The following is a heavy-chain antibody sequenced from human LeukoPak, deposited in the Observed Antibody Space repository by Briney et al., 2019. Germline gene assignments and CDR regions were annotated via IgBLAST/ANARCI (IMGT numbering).Heavy chain of an antibody. Sequence: GGSLRLSCAASGFTFSSYAMSWVRQAPGKGPEWVSAISGSGGSTYYADSVKGRFTISRDNSKNTLYLQMNSLRAEDTAVYYCAKEWKVRGVITAGFDYWGQGTLVTVSS. D-gene: IGHD3-10*01. J-gene: IGHJ4*02. CDR2: ISGSGGST. CDR1: GFTFSSYA. CDR3: AKEWKVRGVITAGFDY. V-gene: IGHV3-23*01.